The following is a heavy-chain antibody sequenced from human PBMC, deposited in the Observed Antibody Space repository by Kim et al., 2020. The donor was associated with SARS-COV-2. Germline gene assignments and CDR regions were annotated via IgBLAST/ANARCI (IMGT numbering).Heavy chain of an antibody. CDR2: ISGSGGST. Sequence: GGSLRLSCAASGFTFSSYAMSWVRQAPGKGLEWVSAISGSGGSTYYADSVKGRFTISRDNSKNTLYLQMNSLRAEDTAVYYCAKDSSRGEWEVAATLDYWGQGTLVTVSS. J-gene: IGHJ4*02. D-gene: IGHD2-15*01. V-gene: IGHV3-23*01. CDR3: AKDSSRGEWEVAATLDY. CDR1: GFTFSSYA.